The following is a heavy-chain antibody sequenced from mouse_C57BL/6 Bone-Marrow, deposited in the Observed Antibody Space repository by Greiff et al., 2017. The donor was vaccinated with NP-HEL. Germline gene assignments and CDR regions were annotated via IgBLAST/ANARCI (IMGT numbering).Heavy chain of an antibody. CDR2: ISSGGSYT. J-gene: IGHJ2*01. V-gene: IGHV5-6*01. D-gene: IGHD2-3*01. Sequence: EVQLVESGGDLVKPGGSLKLSCAASGFTFSSYGMSWVRQTPDKRLEWVATISSGGSYTYYPDSVKGRFTISRDNANNTLYLQLSSLTSEDTAMDYCARNGDGSVDYGGRGTTLTVSS. CDR3: ARNGDGSVDY. CDR1: GFTFSSYG.